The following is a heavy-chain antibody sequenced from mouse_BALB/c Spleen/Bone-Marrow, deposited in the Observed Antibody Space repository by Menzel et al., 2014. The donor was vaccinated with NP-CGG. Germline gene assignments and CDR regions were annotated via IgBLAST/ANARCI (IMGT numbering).Heavy chain of an antibody. V-gene: IGHV4-1*02. CDR3: ASNWDVGFAY. Sequence: EVQLQQSGGGLVQPGGSLKLSCAASGFDFSRCWMSWVRQAPGKGLEWIGEINPDSSTINYTPSLKDKFIISRDTAKNTLYLRMSKVRSEDTALYYCASNWDVGFAYWGQGTLVTVSA. J-gene: IGHJ3*01. CDR2: INPDSSTI. CDR1: GFDFSRCW. D-gene: IGHD4-1*01.